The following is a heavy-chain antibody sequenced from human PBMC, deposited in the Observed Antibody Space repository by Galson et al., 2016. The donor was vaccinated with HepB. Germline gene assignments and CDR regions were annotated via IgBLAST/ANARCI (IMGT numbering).Heavy chain of an antibody. D-gene: IGHD3-3*01. CDR1: GDSTSPYK. CDR2: IYYSGRT. Sequence: QVRLQESGPGLVKPSETLSLTCSVSGDSTSPYKWSWIRQAPGTGLEWIAYIYYSGRTNYNPSLKSRVTLSVDTSKSQFSLRVTSVTEADTAVYYCAREWSGFDMWGQGTMVTVSS. V-gene: IGHV4-59*01. CDR3: AREWSGFDM. J-gene: IGHJ3*02.